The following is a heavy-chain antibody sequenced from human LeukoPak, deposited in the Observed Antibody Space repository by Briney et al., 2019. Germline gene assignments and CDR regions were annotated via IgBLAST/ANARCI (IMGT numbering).Heavy chain of an antibody. J-gene: IGHJ5*02. CDR2: LSDVGTN. CDR1: GVSITSYY. V-gene: IGHV4-59*01. CDR3: ARDKAPGGKRWFDP. D-gene: IGHD4-23*01. Sequence: SETLSLTCAVSGVSITSYYWSWIRQPPEKGLEWIGYLSDVGTNDYNPSLKGRVTISRDTSKNQFSLRLSSVTAADTAVYYCARDKAPGGKRWFDPWGQGIPVIVSS.